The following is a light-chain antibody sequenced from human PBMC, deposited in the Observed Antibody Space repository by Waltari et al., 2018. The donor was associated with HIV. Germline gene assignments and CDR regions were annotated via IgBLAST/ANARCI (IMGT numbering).Light chain of an antibody. CDR1: RNLFERSFNRNY. J-gene: IGKJ1*01. Sequence: DIVMTQSPSSLSVSLVGRATINCTCSRNLFERSFNRNYLIWYQQKPGQPPKLVIYWASTRESGVPDRFSGSGSETNFTLTISSLQAEDAAVYYCQQYFSTPWTFGQGTTVEVK. V-gene: IGKV4-1*01. CDR2: WAS. CDR3: QQYFSTPWT.